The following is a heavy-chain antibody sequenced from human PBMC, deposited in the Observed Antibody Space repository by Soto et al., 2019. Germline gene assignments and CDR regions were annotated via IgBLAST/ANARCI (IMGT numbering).Heavy chain of an antibody. D-gene: IGHD3-22*01. CDR2: IDGTSTFS. Sequence: PGGSLRLSCVASGFTFSNNDMTWVRQAPGKGLEWVSTIDGTSTFSNYADSVEGRFTISRDNSRNTVYLQMNSLRADDTAVYYCARDRSYYDSSGYFDYWGQGTLVTVSS. CDR1: GFTFSNND. CDR3: ARDRSYYDSSGYFDY. V-gene: IGHV3-23*01. J-gene: IGHJ4*02.